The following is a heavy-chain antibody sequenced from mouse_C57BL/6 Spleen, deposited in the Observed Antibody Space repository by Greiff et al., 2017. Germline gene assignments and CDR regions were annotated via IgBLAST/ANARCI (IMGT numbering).Heavy chain of an antibody. CDR2: IDPETGGT. CDR1: GYTFTDYE. V-gene: IGHV1-15*01. CDR3: TRSDYGGGFAD. J-gene: IGHJ3*01. Sequence: QVQLQQSGAELVRPGASVTLSCKASGYTFTDYEMHWVKQTPVHGLEWIGAIDPETGGTAYNQKFTGKAILTADKSSSTAYMELRSLTSEDSAVDYCTRSDYGGGFADWGQGTLVTVSA. D-gene: IGHD2-4*01.